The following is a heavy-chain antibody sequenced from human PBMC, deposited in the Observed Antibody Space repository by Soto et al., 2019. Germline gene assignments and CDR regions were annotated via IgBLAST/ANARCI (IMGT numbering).Heavy chain of an antibody. V-gene: IGHV4-30-4*01. D-gene: IGHD2-21*02. J-gene: IGHJ4*02. CDR2: IYYSGST. CDR1: GGSISSGDYY. CDR3: ARDQHCGGDCYSFDY. Sequence: SETLSLTCTVSGGSISSGDYYWSWIRQPPGKGLEWIGYIYYSGSTYYNPSLKSRVTISVDTSKNQFSLKLSSVTAADTAVYYCARDQHCGGDCYSFDYWGQGTLVTVSS.